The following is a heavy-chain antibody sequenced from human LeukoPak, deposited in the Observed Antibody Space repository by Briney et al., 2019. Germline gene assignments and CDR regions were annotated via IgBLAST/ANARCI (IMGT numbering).Heavy chain of an antibody. V-gene: IGHV3-23*01. CDR1: GFTFSSYA. J-gene: IGHJ4*02. CDR3: AKDPGPRFVVVTAIPRYFDY. Sequence: PGGSLRLSCAASGFTFSSYAMSWVRQAPGKGLEWVSAISGSGGSTYYADSVKGRFTISRDNSKNTLYLQMNSLRAEDTAVYYCAKDPGPRFVVVTAIPRYFDYWGQGTLVTVSS. D-gene: IGHD2-21*02. CDR2: ISGSGGST.